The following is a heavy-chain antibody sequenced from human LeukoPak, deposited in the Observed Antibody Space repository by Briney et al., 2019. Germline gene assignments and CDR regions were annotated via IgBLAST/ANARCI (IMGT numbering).Heavy chain of an antibody. CDR2: IYYSGTT. Sequence: SETLSLTCTVSGGSISSLTYYWGWIPQPPGKGLERIASIYYSGTTYYSPSLKSRVAISVNRSNNQFSLRLSSVTAADTAVYFCTGYSAGWSSGGGYWGQGTVVTVSS. CDR3: TGYSAGWSSGGGY. J-gene: IGHJ4*02. V-gene: IGHV4-39*01. CDR1: GGSISSLTYY. D-gene: IGHD6-19*01.